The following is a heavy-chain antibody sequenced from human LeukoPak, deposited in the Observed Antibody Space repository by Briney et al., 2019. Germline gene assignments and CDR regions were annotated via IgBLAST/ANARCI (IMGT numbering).Heavy chain of an antibody. CDR3: ARDLGRDNSGWYPYHGC. V-gene: IGHV1-2*02. D-gene: IGHD6-19*01. J-gene: IGHJ4*02. Sequence: GASVKVSCKASGYTFTAHYIHWVRQAPGQGLEWMGWIVPNSGDTNYAPKFQGRVTMTRDTSISTAYMELSSLRSDDTAVYYCARDLGRDNSGWYPYHGCWGQGTLVTVSS. CDR2: IVPNSGDT. CDR1: GYTFTAHY.